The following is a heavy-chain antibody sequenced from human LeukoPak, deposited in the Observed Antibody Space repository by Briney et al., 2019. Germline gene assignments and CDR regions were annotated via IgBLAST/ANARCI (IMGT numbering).Heavy chain of an antibody. V-gene: IGHV5-51*01. Sequence: YPGDSDTRYSPSFQGQFTISADKSISTAYLQWSSLKASDTAMYYCARQHALGPNIGDYVDYWGQGTLVTVSS. CDR3: ARQHALGPNIGDYVDY. CDR2: YPGDSDT. D-gene: IGHD2/OR15-2a*01. J-gene: IGHJ4*02.